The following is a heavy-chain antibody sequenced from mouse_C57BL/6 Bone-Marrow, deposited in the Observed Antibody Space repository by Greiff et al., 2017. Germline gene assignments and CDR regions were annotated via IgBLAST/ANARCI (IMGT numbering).Heavy chain of an antibody. V-gene: IGHV1-54*01. D-gene: IGHD1-1*01. J-gene: IGHJ4*01. Sequence: VQLVESGAELVRPGTSVTVSCKASGYAFTNYLIEWVKQRPGQGLEWIGVINPGSGGTNYNEKFKGKATLTADKSSSTAYMQLSSLTSEDSAVYFCAGDYYGSSYAMDYWGQGTSVTVSS. CDR1: GYAFTNYL. CDR3: AGDYYGSSYAMDY. CDR2: INPGSGGT.